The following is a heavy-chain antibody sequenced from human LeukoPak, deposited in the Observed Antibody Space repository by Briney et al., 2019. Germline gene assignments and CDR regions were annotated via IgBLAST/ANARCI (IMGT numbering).Heavy chain of an antibody. CDR2: INTSGST. J-gene: IGHJ4*02. V-gene: IGHV4-59*10. D-gene: IGHD3-22*01. CDR3: ARGQMGYYYDSSGYYYVGEYYFDY. CDR1: GGSFSGYY. Sequence: SETLSLTCAVYGGSFSGYYWSWIRQPAGKGLEWIGRINTSGSTNYNPSLKSRVTMSVDTSKNQFSLKLSSVTAADTAVYYCARGQMGYYYDSSGYYYVGEYYFDYWGQGTLVTVSS.